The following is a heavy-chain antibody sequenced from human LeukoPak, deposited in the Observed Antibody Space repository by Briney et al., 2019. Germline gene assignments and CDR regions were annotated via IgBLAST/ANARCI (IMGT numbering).Heavy chain of an antibody. CDR1: GFTFSSYG. CDR3: ARAGWEQEIPPDY. V-gene: IGHV3-30*02. J-gene: IGHJ4*02. D-gene: IGHD1-26*01. CDR2: IRYDGSNK. Sequence: PGGSLRLSCAASGFTFSSYGMHWVRQAPGKGLEWVAFIRYDGSNKYYADSVKGRFTISRDNSKNTLYLQMNSLRAEDTAVYYCARAGWEQEIPPDYWGQGTLVTVSS.